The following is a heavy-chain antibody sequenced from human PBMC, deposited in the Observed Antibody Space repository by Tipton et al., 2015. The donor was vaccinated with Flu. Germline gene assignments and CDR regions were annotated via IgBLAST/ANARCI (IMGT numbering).Heavy chain of an antibody. CDR2: IRSKANSYAT. J-gene: IGHJ3*02. V-gene: IGHV3-73*01. D-gene: IGHD3-10*01. Sequence: SLRLSCAASGFTFSGSAMHWVRQASGKGLEWVGRIRSKANSYATAYAPSVKGRFTISRDDSKNTAYLQMNSLKTEDTAVYYCTTQILNVLLWFWELSDAFDIWGQGTMVTVSS. CDR1: GFTFSGSA. CDR3: TTQILNVLLWFWELSDAFDI.